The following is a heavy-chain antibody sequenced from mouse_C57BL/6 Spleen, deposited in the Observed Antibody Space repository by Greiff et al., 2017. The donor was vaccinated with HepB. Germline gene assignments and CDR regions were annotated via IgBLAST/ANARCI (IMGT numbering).Heavy chain of an antibody. V-gene: IGHV5-9*01. CDR3: ARQLRRSYAMTT. J-gene: IGHJ4*01. Sequence: ESGGGLVKPGGSLKLSCAASGFTFSSYTMSWVRQTPEKRLEWVATISGGGGNTYYPDSVKGRFTISRDNAKNTLYLQMSSLRSEDTALYYCARQLRRSYAMTTGVKEPQSPSPQ. CDR1: GFTFSSYT. CDR2: ISGGGGNT. D-gene: IGHD2-12*01.